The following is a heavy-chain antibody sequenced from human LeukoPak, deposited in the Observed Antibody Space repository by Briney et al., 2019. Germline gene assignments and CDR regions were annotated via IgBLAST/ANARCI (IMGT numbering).Heavy chain of an antibody. CDR2: IIPIFGTA. D-gene: IGHD2-15*01. V-gene: IGHV1-69*05. Sequence: SVKVSCKASGGTFSSYAISWVRQAPGQGLEWMGGIIPIFGTANYAQKFQGRVTITTDDSTSTAYMELSSLRSEDTAVYYCARLCNGVGCGWFDPWGQGTLVTVSS. J-gene: IGHJ5*02. CDR1: GGTFSSYA. CDR3: ARLCNGVGCGWFDP.